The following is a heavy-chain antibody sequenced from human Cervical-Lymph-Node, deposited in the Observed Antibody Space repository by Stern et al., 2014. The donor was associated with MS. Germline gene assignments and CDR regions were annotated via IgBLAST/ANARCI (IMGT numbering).Heavy chain of an antibody. D-gene: IGHD5-12*01. CDR3: ANRDMGYTYGRHDY. CDR2: IVPMFGTP. Sequence: QVQLVQSGAEVKEPGSSVKVSCKASGGTFNNHVISWVRQVRGQGLEWMGVIVPMFGTPDYARNCQGRVTITADRSTSTVHMVLSSLNHEDTGIYYCANRDMGYTYGRHDYWGQGTLVTVS. CDR1: GGTFNNHV. V-gene: IGHV1-69*06. J-gene: IGHJ4*02.